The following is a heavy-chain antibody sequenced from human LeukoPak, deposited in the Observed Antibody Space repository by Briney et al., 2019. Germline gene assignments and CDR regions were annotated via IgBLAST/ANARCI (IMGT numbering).Heavy chain of an antibody. CDR1: GFSLSTRGVG. CDR3: AQRLSWDHFDS. J-gene: IGHJ4*02. V-gene: IGHV2-5*01. CDR2: IYWNDDR. D-gene: IGHD1-26*01. Sequence: SGPTLVKPTQTLTLTCTFSGFSLSTRGVGVGWIRQPPGKALEWLALIYWNDDRAYSPSLKSRLTITKDTSKNHVVLTMTNMDPADTATYYCAQRLSWDHFDSSGQGTLVTVSS.